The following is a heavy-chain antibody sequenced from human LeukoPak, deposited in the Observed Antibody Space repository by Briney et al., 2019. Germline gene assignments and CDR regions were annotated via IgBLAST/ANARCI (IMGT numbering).Heavy chain of an antibody. V-gene: IGHV1-2*02. CDR3: ARDGLRGVIEGNNSDY. D-gene: IGHD3-10*01. Sequence: ASVKVSCKASRYTFTGYYMHWVRQAPGQGLEWMGWINPNSGGTNYAQKFQGRVTMTRDTSISTAYMELSRLRSDDTAVYYCARDGLRGVIEGNNSDYWGQGTLVTVSS. J-gene: IGHJ4*02. CDR1: RYTFTGYY. CDR2: INPNSGGT.